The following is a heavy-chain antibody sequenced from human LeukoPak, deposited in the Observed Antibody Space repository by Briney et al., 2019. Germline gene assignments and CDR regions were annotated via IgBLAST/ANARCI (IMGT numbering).Heavy chain of an antibody. CDR2: INHSGST. V-gene: IGHV4-34*01. J-gene: IGHJ3*02. CDR3: ARGPGGLRLHDRRYAFDI. D-gene: IGHD5-12*01. Sequence: PSKTLSLTCAVYGGSFSGYYWSWIRQPPGKGLEWIGEINHSGSTNYNPSLKSRVTISVDTSKNQFSLKLSSVTAADTAVYYCARGPGGLRLHDRRYAFDIWGQGTMVTVSS. CDR1: GGSFSGYY.